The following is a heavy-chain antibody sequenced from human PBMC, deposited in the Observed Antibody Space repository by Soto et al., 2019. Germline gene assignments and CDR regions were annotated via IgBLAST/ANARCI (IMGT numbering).Heavy chain of an antibody. J-gene: IGHJ6*02. CDR2: IYHSGST. Sequence: QVQLQESGPGLVKPSGTLSLTCAVSGGSISSSYWWSWVRQPPGKGLEWIGEIYHSGSTNYNTSLESRVTLSVDRAKTQFSLKVTSVTAADTAVYYCASVSGSYYYGMDVWGQGPTVTVSS. CDR3: ASVSGSYYYGMDV. CDR1: GGSISSSYW. V-gene: IGHV4-4*02. D-gene: IGHD3-16*01.